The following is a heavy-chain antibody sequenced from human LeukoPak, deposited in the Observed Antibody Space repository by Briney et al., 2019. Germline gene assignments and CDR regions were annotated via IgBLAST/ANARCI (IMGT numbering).Heavy chain of an antibody. CDR2: IIPLLGTA. V-gene: IGHV1-69*13. D-gene: IGHD3-22*01. CDR3: AIYDSSGYSLDY. Sequence: SVKVSCKASGYTFTGYYMHWVRQAPGQGLEWMGGIIPLLGTAKYAQKFQGRVTITADESTSTAYMELSSLRSEDTAVYYCAIYDSSGYSLDYWGQGTLVTVSS. J-gene: IGHJ4*02. CDR1: GYTFTGYY.